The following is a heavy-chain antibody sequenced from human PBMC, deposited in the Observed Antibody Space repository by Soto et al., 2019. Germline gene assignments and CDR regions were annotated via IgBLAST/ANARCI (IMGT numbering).Heavy chain of an antibody. CDR1: GISISRHG. CDR2: MDYDETNK. Sequence: QVQLVESGGGVVQPGRSLRVSCVASGISISRHGMHWVRQAPGKGLEWVAGMDYDETNKYYADSVNGRFTLSSDNSKNTVYPQLNGLRVADRAVYFCARDLAHWSICFEDRGQGTLVSVSS. V-gene: IGHV3-33*01. J-gene: IGHJ4*02. D-gene: IGHD2-8*02. CDR3: ARDLAHWSICFED.